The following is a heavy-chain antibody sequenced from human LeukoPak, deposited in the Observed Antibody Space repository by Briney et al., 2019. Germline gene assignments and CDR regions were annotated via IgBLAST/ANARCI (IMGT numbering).Heavy chain of an antibody. CDR2: IIPILGIA. V-gene: IGHV1-69*04. D-gene: IGHD3-22*01. J-gene: IGHJ3*02. CDR3: AREVHDSSGYYRGDAFDI. Sequence: SVKVSCKASGGTFSSCAISWVRQAPGQGLEWMGRIIPILGIANYAQKFQGRVTITADKSTSTAYMELSSLRSEDTAVYYCAREVHDSSGYYRGDAFDIWGQGTMVTVSS. CDR1: GGTFSSCA.